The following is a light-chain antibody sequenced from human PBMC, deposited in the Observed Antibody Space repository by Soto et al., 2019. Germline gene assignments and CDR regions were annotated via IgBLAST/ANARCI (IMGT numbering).Light chain of an antibody. V-gene: IGKV3-15*01. CDR3: QHYNNWPPLT. CDR2: GAS. Sequence: EIVMTQSPATLSVSPGERATLSCRASQSVSSNLAWYQQKPGQAPRLLISGASTRATGIPARFSGSGSGTEFTLTISSLQSEDLAVYYCQHYNNWPPLTCGGGTKVEIK. CDR1: QSVSSN. J-gene: IGKJ4*01.